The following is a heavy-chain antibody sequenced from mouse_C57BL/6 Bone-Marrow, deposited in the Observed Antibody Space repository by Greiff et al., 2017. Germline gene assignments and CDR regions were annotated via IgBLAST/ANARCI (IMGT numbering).Heavy chain of an antibody. Sequence: QVQLKQSGAELARPGASVKLSCKASGYTFTSYGISWVKQRTGQGLEWIGEIYPRSGNTYYNEKFKGKATLTADKSSSAAYMELRSLTSEDSAVYFCASPLYGSSPAWFAYWGQGTLVTVSA. D-gene: IGHD1-1*01. V-gene: IGHV1-81*01. CDR3: ASPLYGSSPAWFAY. CDR2: IYPRSGNT. CDR1: GYTFTSYG. J-gene: IGHJ3*01.